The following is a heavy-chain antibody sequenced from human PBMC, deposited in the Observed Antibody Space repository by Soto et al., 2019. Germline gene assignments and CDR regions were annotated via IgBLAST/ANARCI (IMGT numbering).Heavy chain of an antibody. CDR3: ADYLMTTVVTPSH. V-gene: IGHV3-30*03. CDR2: ISYESSIK. CDR1: GFTFSSYG. D-gene: IGHD4-17*01. Sequence: QVQLVESGGGVVQPGRSLTLSCAASGFTFSSYGMHWVRQSPGRGLEWVALISYESSIKYYADSVKGRFTISRDNSKNTLYLEMNSLRAEDTAMYYCADYLMTTVVTPSHWGQGTLGTVS. J-gene: IGHJ4*02.